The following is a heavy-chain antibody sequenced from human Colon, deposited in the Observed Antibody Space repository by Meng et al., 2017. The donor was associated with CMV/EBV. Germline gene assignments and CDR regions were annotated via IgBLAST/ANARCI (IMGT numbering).Heavy chain of an antibody. CDR2: IDPNSGAT. J-gene: IGHJ6*02. CDR1: GYTFTGYF. V-gene: IGHV1-2*02. CDR3: ARSSTSCYGRCYYYGMDV. Sequence: ASVKVSCKASGYTFTGYFMHWVRQAPGQGLEWMGWIDPNSGATNYTQKFQGRVTMTRDTSISTAYMELSRLRSDDTAVYYCARSSTSCYGRCYYYGMDVWGQGTTVTVSS. D-gene: IGHD2-2*01.